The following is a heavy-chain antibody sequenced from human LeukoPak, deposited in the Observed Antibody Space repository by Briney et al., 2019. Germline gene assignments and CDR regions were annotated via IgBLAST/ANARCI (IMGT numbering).Heavy chain of an antibody. Sequence: GGSLRLSCAASGFTFSNYWMHWVRQAPGKGLVWVSLINTDGSILTYADSVKGRVTISRDNARNTLYLQMNRLRAEDSAVYYCARSMGIAVSRNSNFDYWGQGILVTVSS. V-gene: IGHV3-74*01. CDR3: ARSMGIAVSRNSNFDY. CDR2: INTDGSIL. J-gene: IGHJ4*02. CDR1: GFTFSNYW. D-gene: IGHD6-19*01.